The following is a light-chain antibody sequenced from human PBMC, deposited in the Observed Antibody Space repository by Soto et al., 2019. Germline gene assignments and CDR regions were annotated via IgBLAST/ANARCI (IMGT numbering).Light chain of an antibody. CDR3: QQYNNWPPLT. J-gene: IGKJ4*01. V-gene: IGKV3-15*01. CDR1: QSLRTN. CDR2: GAS. Sequence: EIVMTQSPATLSMSPGERATLSCRASQSLRTNLAWYQHKPGRAPRLLIYGASTRATGIPARFSGSGSGTEFTLTISSLQSEDFAVYYCQQYNNWPPLTFGGGTKVRSN.